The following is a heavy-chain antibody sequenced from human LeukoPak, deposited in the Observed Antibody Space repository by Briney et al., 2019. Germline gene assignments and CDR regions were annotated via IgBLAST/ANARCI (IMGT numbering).Heavy chain of an antibody. CDR1: GGSISSYY. J-gene: IGHJ4*02. Sequence: PSETLSLTCTVSGGSISSYYWSWIRQPPGKGLEWIGEINHSGSTNYNPSLKSRVTISVDTSKNQFSLKLSSVTAADTAVYYCAIRGASYYDILTGYYNAPDYWGQGTLVTVSS. CDR2: INHSGST. V-gene: IGHV4-34*01. CDR3: AIRGASYYDILTGYYNAPDY. D-gene: IGHD3-9*01.